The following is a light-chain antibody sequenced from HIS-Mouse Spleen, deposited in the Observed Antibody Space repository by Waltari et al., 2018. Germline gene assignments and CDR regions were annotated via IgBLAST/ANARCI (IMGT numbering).Light chain of an antibody. CDR3: CSYAGSYTGV. J-gene: IGLJ1*01. CDR2: DVS. CDR1: SRDVGGYNS. V-gene: IGLV2-11*01. Sequence: QSALTQPRSVSGSPGQPVTISCTGTSRDVGGYNSVSWYQQHPGKAPKLMIYDVSKRPSGVPDRFSGSKSGNTASLTISGLQAEDEADYYCCSYAGSYTGVFGTGTKVTVL.